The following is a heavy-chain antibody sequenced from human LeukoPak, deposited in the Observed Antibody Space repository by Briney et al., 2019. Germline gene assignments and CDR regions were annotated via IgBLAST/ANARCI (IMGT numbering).Heavy chain of an antibody. CDR2: IYTSGST. Sequence: PSETLSLTCTVSGGSISSYYWSWIRQPAGKGLEWIGRIYTSGSTNYSPSLKSRVTMSVDTSKNQFSLKLSSVTAADTAVYYCARATGGWSLGYYYYMDVWGKGTTVTISS. CDR3: ARATGGWSLGYYYYMDV. D-gene: IGHD6-19*01. J-gene: IGHJ6*03. CDR1: GGSISSYY. V-gene: IGHV4-4*07.